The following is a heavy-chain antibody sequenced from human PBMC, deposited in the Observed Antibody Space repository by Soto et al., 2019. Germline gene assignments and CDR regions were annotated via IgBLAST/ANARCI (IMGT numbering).Heavy chain of an antibody. CDR1: GFTFSSYW. Sequence: EVQLVESGGGLVQPGGSLRLSCAASGFTFSSYWMHWVRQAPGKGRVWVSRINSDGSSTSYADSVKGRFTISRDNAKNTLYLQMNSLRAEDTAVYYCARGRYSSGQRWFDPWGQGTLVTVSS. V-gene: IGHV3-74*01. CDR3: ARGRYSSGQRWFDP. J-gene: IGHJ5*02. CDR2: INSDGSST. D-gene: IGHD6-19*01.